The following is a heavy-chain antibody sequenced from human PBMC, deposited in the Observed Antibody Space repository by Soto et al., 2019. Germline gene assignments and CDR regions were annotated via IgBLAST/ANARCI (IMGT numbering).Heavy chain of an antibody. CDR1: GGSIGSGDYY. CDR3: ARDSRRRADSGTRPLYYFDY. CDR2: IYYTGNT. Sequence: QVQLKESGPGLVKPSQTLSLTCSVSGGSIGSGDYYWSWVRQSPGKGLEWMGYIYYTGNTYYNPSLGSRVTFSVDTSQNQLSLRLSDVTVADTAVYYCARDSRRRADSGTRPLYYFDYWGQGTLVTVSS. V-gene: IGHV4-30-4*01. D-gene: IGHD1-26*01. J-gene: IGHJ4*02.